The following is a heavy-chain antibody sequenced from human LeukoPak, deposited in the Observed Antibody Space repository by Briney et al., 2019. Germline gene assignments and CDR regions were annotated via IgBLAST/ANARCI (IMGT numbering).Heavy chain of an antibody. J-gene: IGHJ4*02. CDR3: ARRVAAIGVYGRKEYYFDY. CDR2: ISSSGST. CDR1: GDSISSGDYY. D-gene: IGHD2-15*01. V-gene: IGHV4-61*02. Sequence: PSETLSLTCTVSGDSISSGDYYWSWIRQPAGKGLEWIGRISSSGSTNYNPSLKSRVTISVDTSKNQFSLKLRSVTAADTAVYYCARRVAAIGVYGRKEYYFDYWGQGTLVTVSS.